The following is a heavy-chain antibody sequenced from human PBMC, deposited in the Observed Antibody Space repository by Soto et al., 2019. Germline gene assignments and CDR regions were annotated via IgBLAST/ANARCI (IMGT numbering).Heavy chain of an antibody. V-gene: IGHV4-39*01. J-gene: IGHJ4*02. Sequence: QLQLQESGPGLVKPSETLSLTCTVSGGSISSSFYYWGWIRQPPGKGLEWIASIYYSGSTYYNPSLKSRVTINEHTSKNQLSLTLSSVTAADTDVYYCATGFYFFDYWGLGTVVSVSS. CDR2: IYYSGST. CDR1: GGSISSSFYY. CDR3: ATGFYFFDY.